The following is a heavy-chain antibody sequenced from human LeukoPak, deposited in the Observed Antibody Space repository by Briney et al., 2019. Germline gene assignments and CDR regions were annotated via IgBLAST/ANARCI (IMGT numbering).Heavy chain of an antibody. CDR1: GFTLGDYY. V-gene: IGHV3-11*03. J-gene: IGHJ4*02. D-gene: IGHD2-2*01. CDR3: ARYCGSSTCDDY. Sequence: GGSLRLSCAASGFTLGDYYMRWIRQAPGKGLEWVPYISSSSSYTNYADSVKGRFTISRDNAKNSLYLQMNSLRAEDTAVYYCARYCGSSTCDDYWGQGTLVTVSS. CDR2: ISSSSSYT.